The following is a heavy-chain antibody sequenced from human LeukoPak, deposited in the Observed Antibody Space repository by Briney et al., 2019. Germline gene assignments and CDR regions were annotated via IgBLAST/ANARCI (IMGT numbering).Heavy chain of an antibody. J-gene: IGHJ4*02. CDR2: INHSGST. CDR3: ASLGGYCSTTSCYGWSFDY. V-gene: IGHV4-34*01. D-gene: IGHD2-2*01. CDR1: GGSFSGYY. Sequence: SETLSLTCAVYGGSFSGYYWSWIRQPPGKGLEWIGEINHSGSTNYNPSLKSRVTISVDTSKNQFSLKLSSVTAADTAVYYCASLGGYCSTTSCYGWSFDYWGQGTLVTVSS.